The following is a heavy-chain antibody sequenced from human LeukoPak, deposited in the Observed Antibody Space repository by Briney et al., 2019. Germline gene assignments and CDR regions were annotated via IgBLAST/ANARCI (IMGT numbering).Heavy chain of an antibody. Sequence: GGSLRLSCAASGFTFSSYVMHWVRQAPGKGLEWVSLISYDGSNKYNADSVKGRFTISRDNSKNTLHLQMNSLRAEDTAVYYCARDSWDSSSWYRHFDYWGQGTPVTVSS. CDR1: GFTFSSYV. V-gene: IGHV3-30-3*01. CDR2: ISYDGSNK. D-gene: IGHD6-13*01. CDR3: ARDSWDSSSWYRHFDY. J-gene: IGHJ4*02.